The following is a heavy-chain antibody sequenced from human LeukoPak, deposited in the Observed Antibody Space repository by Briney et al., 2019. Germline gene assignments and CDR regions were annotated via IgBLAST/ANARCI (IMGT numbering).Heavy chain of an antibody. CDR1: RYTFTDYY. CDR2: INPNSGGT. Sequence: ASVKVSCKASRYTFTDYYMHWVRQAHGQGLEWMGWINPNSGGTNYAQKFQGRVTMTRDTSISTAYMELSRLRSDDTAVYYCARGGWSLGYCSSSSYLDWFDPWGQGTLVTVSS. D-gene: IGHD2-2*01. CDR3: ARGGWSLGYCSSSSYLDWFDP. V-gene: IGHV1-2*02. J-gene: IGHJ5*02.